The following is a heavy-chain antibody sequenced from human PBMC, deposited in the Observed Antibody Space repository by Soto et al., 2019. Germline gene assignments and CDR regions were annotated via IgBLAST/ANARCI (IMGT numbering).Heavy chain of an antibody. D-gene: IGHD3-22*01. Sequence: QVQLVQSGAEVKKPGASVKVSCKASGYTFTSYGISWVRQAPGQGLEWMGWISAYNGNTNYAQKLQGRVTMTTDTSTSTAYMELRSLRSEETAVYYCARGYYYDSSGYYVPGDYWGQGTLVTVSS. J-gene: IGHJ4*02. CDR2: ISAYNGNT. V-gene: IGHV1-18*01. CDR3: ARGYYYDSSGYYVPGDY. CDR1: GYTFTSYG.